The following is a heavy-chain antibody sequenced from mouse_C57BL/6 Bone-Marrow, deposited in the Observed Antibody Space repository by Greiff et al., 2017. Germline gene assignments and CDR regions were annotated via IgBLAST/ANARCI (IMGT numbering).Heavy chain of an antibody. D-gene: IGHD2-2*01. CDR3: AREAYGYGFDY. V-gene: IGHV1-50*01. CDR2: IDPSDSYT. J-gene: IGHJ2*01. CDR1: GYTFTSYW. Sequence: QVQLQQPGAELVKPGASVKLSCKASGYTFTSYWMQWVKQRPGQGLAWIGEIDPSDSYTNYNQKFKGKATLTVDTSSSTAYMQLSSLTSEDSAVYYCAREAYGYGFDYWGQGTTLTVSS.